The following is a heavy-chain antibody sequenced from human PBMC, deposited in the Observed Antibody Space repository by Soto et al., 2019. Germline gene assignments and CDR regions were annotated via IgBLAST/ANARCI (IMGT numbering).Heavy chain of an antibody. D-gene: IGHD1-26*01. CDR2: MNPKSGTT. CDR3: ARNKWETGDFDY. J-gene: IGHJ4*02. Sequence: QVQLVQSGAEVRKPGASVKVSCKASGYTFTTYDINWMRQATGQGLEWVGWMNPKSGTTGYAQKFQGRVSMTRDTSMNTAYMELSSLTYEDTAVYYCARNKWETGDFDYWGQGTLVTVSS. CDR1: GYTFTTYD. V-gene: IGHV1-8*01.